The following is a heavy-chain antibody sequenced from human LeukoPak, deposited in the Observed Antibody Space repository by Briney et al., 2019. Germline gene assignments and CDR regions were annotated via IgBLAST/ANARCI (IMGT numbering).Heavy chain of an antibody. Sequence: ASVKVSCKASGYTFTGYYLHWVRQAPGQGLEWMGWINPNSGGTNYAQKFQGRVTMTRDTSISTAYMELSRLRSDDTAVYYCATQHSGYIYFDYWGQGTLVTVSS. D-gene: IGHD5-12*01. J-gene: IGHJ4*02. CDR3: ATQHSGYIYFDY. CDR1: GYTFTGYY. V-gene: IGHV1-2*02. CDR2: INPNSGGT.